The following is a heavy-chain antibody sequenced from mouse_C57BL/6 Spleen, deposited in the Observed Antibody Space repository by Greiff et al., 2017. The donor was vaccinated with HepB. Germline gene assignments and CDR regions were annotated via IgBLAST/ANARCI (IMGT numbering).Heavy chain of an antibody. CDR2: IDPNSGGT. J-gene: IGHJ1*03. V-gene: IGHV1-72*01. CDR3: AREGVITTVVDWYFDV. Sequence: QVHVKQPGAELVKPGASVKLSCKASGYTFTSYWMHWVKQRPGRGLEWIGRIDPNSGGTKYNEKFKSKATLTVDKPSSTAYMQLSSLTSEDSAVYYCAREGVITTVVDWYFDVWGTGTTVTVSS. D-gene: IGHD1-1*01. CDR1: GYTFTSYW.